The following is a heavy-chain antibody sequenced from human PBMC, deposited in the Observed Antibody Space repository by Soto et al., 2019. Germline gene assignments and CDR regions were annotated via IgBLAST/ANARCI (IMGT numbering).Heavy chain of an antibody. D-gene: IGHD6-19*01. CDR3: ARDRRIAVAGTSRNYYYYYGMDV. CDR2: ISAYNGNT. Sequence: ASVKVSCKASGYTFTSYGISWVRQAPGQGLEWMGWISAYNGNTNYAQKLQGRVTMTTDTSTSTAYMELRSLRSDDTAVYYCARDRRIAVAGTSRNYYYYYGMDVWGQGTTVTVSS. CDR1: GYTFTSYG. J-gene: IGHJ6*02. V-gene: IGHV1-18*04.